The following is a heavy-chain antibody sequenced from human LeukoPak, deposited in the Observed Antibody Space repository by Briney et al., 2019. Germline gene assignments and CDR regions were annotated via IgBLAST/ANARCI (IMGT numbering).Heavy chain of an antibody. Sequence: ASVKVFCKASGYTFTSYYMHWVRQAPGQGLEWMGIINPSGGSTSYAQKFQGRVTMTRDMSTSTVYMELSSLRSEDTAVYYCARFLSSLAGFDPWGQGTLVTVSS. CDR3: ARFLSSLAGFDP. CDR2: INPSGGST. CDR1: GYTFTSYY. D-gene: IGHD6-6*01. J-gene: IGHJ5*02. V-gene: IGHV1-46*01.